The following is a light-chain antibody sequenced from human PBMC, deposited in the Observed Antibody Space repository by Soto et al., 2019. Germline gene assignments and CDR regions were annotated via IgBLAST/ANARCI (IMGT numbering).Light chain of an antibody. CDR1: SSNIGPGYD. CDR2: GNN. V-gene: IGLV1-40*01. Sequence: QSVLTQPPSVSGAPGQRVTISCTGSSSNIGPGYDVHWYQHLPGAAPKVLIYGNNNRPSGVPDRFSGSKSGTSASLAISGLQAEDEADYYCQSYDSSLSAVVFGGGTKLTVL. J-gene: IGLJ3*02. CDR3: QSYDSSLSAVV.